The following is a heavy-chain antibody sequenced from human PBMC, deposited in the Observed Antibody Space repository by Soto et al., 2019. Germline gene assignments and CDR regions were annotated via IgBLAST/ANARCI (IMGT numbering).Heavy chain of an antibody. CDR1: GFTFINYA. CDR2: ISGGGDAT. Sequence: EVQLLESGGGLVQPGGSLRLSCAGSGFTFINYAMNWVRQAPGKGLEWVSSISGGGDATFFADSVRGRFTISRDNSKNTVTLQMNSLGVDDTAVYYCARKILGSTSRPNYWYFDLGGRGTLVTVSS. J-gene: IGHJ2*01. V-gene: IGHV3-23*01. D-gene: IGHD2-2*01. CDR3: ARKILGSTSRPNYWYFDL.